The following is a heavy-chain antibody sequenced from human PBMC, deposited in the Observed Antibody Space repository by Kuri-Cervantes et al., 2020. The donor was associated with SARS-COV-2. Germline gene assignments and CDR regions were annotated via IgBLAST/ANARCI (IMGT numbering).Heavy chain of an antibody. CDR2: IYSSDTT. CDR1: GFSVSSNF. J-gene: IGHJ4*02. Sequence: GESLKISCAAAGFSVSSNFMSWVRQAPGKGLEWVSIIYSSDTTYYADSVKGRFTISRDNAKNSLYLQMNSLRAEDTAVYYCARIPSGYSSSWYFGENFDYWGQGTLVTVSS. CDR3: ARIPSGYSSSWYFGENFDY. D-gene: IGHD6-13*01. V-gene: IGHV3-53*01.